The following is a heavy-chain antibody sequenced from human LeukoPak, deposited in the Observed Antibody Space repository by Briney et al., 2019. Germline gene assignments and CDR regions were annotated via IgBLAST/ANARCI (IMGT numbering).Heavy chain of an antibody. V-gene: IGHV4-61*05. CDR3: ARGSGGATLYSGSSFDY. CDR1: GGSISSSSYY. D-gene: IGHD1-26*01. J-gene: IGHJ4*02. CDR2: IYQSGST. Sequence: NPSETLSLTCTVSGGSISSSSYYWGWIRQPPGKGLEWIGYIYQSGSTYYNPSLNSRVTISVDRSKNQFSLKLTSVTAADTAVYYCARGSGGATLYSGSSFDYWGQGTLVTVSS.